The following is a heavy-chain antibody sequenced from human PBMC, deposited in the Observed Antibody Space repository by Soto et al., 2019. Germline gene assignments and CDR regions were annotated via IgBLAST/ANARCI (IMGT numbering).Heavy chain of an antibody. Sequence: EVQLVESGGVLVQPGESLRLSCAASGFPFSSYAMNWVRQAPGKGLEWVAYISRSGGSIYYADSVKGRFTISRDNANNSAVLKINGLRAEAPDVYYCASDEGLRYCGYEWHFDYWGQGHLVTVAS. J-gene: IGHJ4*02. CDR1: GFPFSSYA. CDR2: ISRSGGSI. CDR3: ASDEGLRYCGYEWHFDY. V-gene: IGHV3-48*03. D-gene: IGHD5-12*01.